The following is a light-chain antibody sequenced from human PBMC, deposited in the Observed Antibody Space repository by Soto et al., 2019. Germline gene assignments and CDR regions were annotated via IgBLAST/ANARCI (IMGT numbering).Light chain of an antibody. CDR1: QSVLDSSNNRNY. CDR3: QQYYSSSAIT. Sequence: DIVMTQSPASLAVSLGERATINCKSSQSVLDSSNNRNYLAWYQQKPGQPPELLIYWASTRETGVPGRFRGSGSVTDFTLTINSLQAEDVAVYYDQQYYSSSAITFGPETRLEIK. V-gene: IGKV4-1*01. CDR2: WAS. J-gene: IGKJ5*01.